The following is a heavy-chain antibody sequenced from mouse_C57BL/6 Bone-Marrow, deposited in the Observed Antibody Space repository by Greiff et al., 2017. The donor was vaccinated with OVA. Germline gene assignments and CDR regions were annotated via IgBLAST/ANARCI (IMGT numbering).Heavy chain of an antibody. CDR1: GYTFTSYG. Sequence: QVQLQQPGAELVQPGASVKLSCKASGYTFTSYGMDWVKQRPGRGLEWIGRIDPKGGGTKYNETFKSKATLTVDKPSSTAYMQLSSLTSEDTAVYYCASRGLPYAWFAYWGQGTLVTVSA. CDR3: ASRGLPYAWFAY. CDR2: IDPKGGGT. V-gene: IGHV1-72*01. J-gene: IGHJ3*01. D-gene: IGHD5-5*01.